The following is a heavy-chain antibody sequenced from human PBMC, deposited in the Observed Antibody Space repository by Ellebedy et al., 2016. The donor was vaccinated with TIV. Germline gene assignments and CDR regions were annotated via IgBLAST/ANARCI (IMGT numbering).Heavy chain of an antibody. CDR3: ARGSGDLPFDY. CDR2: ISRNSDSI. V-gene: IGHV3-9*01. Sequence: SLKISCAASGFIFGDYAMHWVRQAPGKGLEWVSGISRNSDSIGYADSVKGRFTISRDSAKNSLYLQMNSLRAEDTAVYYCARGSGDLPFDYWGQGTLVTVSS. D-gene: IGHD4-17*01. J-gene: IGHJ4*02. CDR1: GFIFGDYA.